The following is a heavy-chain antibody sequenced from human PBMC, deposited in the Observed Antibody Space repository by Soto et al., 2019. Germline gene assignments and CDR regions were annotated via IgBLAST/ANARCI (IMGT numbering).Heavy chain of an antibody. V-gene: IGHV1-24*01. CDR1: AYTLTEVP. Sequence: ASVTVSCKLSAYTLTEVPMHCVRQAPGKGNKWKRSFDTEDGETIYAQKFQGRVTMTEDTSTDTAYMELSSLRSEDTAVYYCATPLGYCSGGSCYRTPHLRGSIAFDPWGQGTLVTVSS. CDR2: FDTEDGET. CDR3: ATPLGYCSGGSCYRTPHLRGSIAFDP. D-gene: IGHD2-15*01. J-gene: IGHJ5*02.